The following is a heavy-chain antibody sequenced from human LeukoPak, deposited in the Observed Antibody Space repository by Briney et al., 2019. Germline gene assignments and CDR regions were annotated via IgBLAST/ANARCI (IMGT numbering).Heavy chain of an antibody. CDR1: GGTFSSYA. V-gene: IGHV1-69*13. Sequence: ASVKVSCKASGGTFSSYAISWVRQAPGQGLEWMGGIIPIFGTANYAQKFQGRVTITADESTSTAYMELSSLRSEDTAVYYCARAPPGYYDSSGYYYGFWFDPWGQGTLVTVSS. CDR3: ARAPPGYYDSSGYYYGFWFDP. CDR2: IIPIFGTA. D-gene: IGHD3-22*01. J-gene: IGHJ5*02.